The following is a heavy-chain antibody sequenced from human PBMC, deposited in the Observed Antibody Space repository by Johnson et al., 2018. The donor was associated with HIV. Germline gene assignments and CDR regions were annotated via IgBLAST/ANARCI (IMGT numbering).Heavy chain of an antibody. V-gene: IGHV3-66*01. Sequence: MLLVESGGGLVQPGGSLRLSCAASGFTVSSNYMSWVRQAPGKGLEWVSVIYSGGSTYYADSVKGRCTISRDNSKNTLYLHLNSLRAEDTAVYYCARDCTGGVCYTDAILYDAFDIWGQGTMVTVSS. J-gene: IGHJ3*02. CDR3: ARDCTGGVCYTDAILYDAFDI. CDR2: IYSGGST. D-gene: IGHD2-8*02. CDR1: GFTVSSNY.